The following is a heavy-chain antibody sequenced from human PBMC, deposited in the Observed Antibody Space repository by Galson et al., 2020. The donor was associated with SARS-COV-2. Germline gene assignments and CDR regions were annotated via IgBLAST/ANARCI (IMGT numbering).Heavy chain of an antibody. CDR2: IYSGGST. V-gene: IGHV3-53*01. Sequence: QLGESLKISCAASGFTVSSNYMSWVRQAPGKGLEWVSVIYSGGSTYYADSVKGRFTISRDNSKNTLYLQMNSLRAEDTAVYYCARAYGDYYFDYWGQGTLVTVSS. D-gene: IGHD4-17*01. CDR3: ARAYGDYYFDY. J-gene: IGHJ4*02. CDR1: GFTVSSNY.